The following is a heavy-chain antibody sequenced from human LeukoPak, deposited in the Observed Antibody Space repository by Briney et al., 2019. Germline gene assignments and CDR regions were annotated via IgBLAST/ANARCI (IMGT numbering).Heavy chain of an antibody. CDR2: INWGSNHI. V-gene: IGHV3-21*06. D-gene: IGHD6-19*01. Sequence: GGSLRLSCAASGFTLRSYSMSWVRQAPGKGLEWVSSINWGSNHIYYADAVEGRFTISRDNAKNSLYLQMNSLRAEDTAIYYCARDNSGWSRDYWGQGTLVTVSS. CDR1: GFTLRSYS. J-gene: IGHJ4*02. CDR3: ARDNSGWSRDY.